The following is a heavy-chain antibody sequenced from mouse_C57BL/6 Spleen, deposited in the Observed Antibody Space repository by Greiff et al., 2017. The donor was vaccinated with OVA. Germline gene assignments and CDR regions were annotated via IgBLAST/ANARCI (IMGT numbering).Heavy chain of an antibody. V-gene: IGHV6-6*01. Sequence: EVQLEQSGGGLVQPGGSMKLSCAASGFTFSDAWMDWVRQSPGQGLEWVAEIRNSANNPATYYALSVKGRFTISRDESRRSVDLQMNSLRAEDTGIYYCTRGVEDWGQGTTLTVST. CDR3: TRGVED. CDR2: IRNSANNPAT. J-gene: IGHJ2*01. CDR1: GFTFSDAW.